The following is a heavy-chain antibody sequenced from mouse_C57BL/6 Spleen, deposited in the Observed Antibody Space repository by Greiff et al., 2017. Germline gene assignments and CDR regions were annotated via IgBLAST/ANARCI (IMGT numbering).Heavy chain of an antibody. Sequence: QVQLQQPGAELVMPGASVKLSCKASGYTFTSYWMHWVKQRPGQGLEWIGEIDPSDSYTNYNQKFKGKSTLTVDKSASTAYMQLSSLTSEDSAVYYWARGGGVTTSFDYWGQGTTLTVSS. D-gene: IGHD2-2*01. J-gene: IGHJ2*01. CDR2: IDPSDSYT. CDR3: ARGGGVTTSFDY. CDR1: GYTFTSYW. V-gene: IGHV1-69*01.